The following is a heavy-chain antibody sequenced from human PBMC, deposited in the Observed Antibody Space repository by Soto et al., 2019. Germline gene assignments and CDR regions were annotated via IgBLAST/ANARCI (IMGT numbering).Heavy chain of an antibody. J-gene: IGHJ6*02. CDR2: MKSYRGGGTT. CDR1: GFSFSPPW. D-gene: IGHD6-13*01. Sequence: EVQLVESGGGLVTPGGSLRLSCTGTGFSFSPPWMNWSGQAPGKGLEWVGRMKSYRGGGTTDYAATVQGRFTISRDDSKNTLYLQMNSLKFEDTALYFCIWQQDFYYGKAVWGQGTTVTVSS. V-gene: IGHV3-15*07. CDR3: IWQQDFYYGKAV.